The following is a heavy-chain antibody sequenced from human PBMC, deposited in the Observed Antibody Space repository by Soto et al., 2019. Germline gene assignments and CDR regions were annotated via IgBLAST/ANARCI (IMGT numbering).Heavy chain of an antibody. CDR2: INHSGST. V-gene: IGHV4-34*01. Sequence: QVQLQQWGAGLLKPSETLSLTCAVYGGSFSGYYWSWIRQPPGKGLEWIGEINHSGSTNYNPSLKSRVTISVDTSKNQFSLKLSSVTAADTAVYYCARGRGSSDDACDIWGQGTMVTVSS. CDR3: ARGRGSSDDACDI. CDR1: GGSFSGYY. J-gene: IGHJ3*02. D-gene: IGHD3-22*01.